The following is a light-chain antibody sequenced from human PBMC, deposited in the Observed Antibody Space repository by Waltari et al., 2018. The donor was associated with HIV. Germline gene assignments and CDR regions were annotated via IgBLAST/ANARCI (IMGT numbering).Light chain of an antibody. CDR3: CSHAGNFIFA. V-gene: IGLV2-11*01. CDR1: RRSVYTF. CDR2: DVN. J-gene: IGLJ1*01. Sequence: QSALTQPHSVSGSPGQSLTIPSTATRRSVYTFVSWYQQHPGKAPKVIIYDVNKRPSGVPDRFSGSKSGNTAFLTISGLQAEDEAEYHCCSHAGNFIFAFGSGTKVTVL.